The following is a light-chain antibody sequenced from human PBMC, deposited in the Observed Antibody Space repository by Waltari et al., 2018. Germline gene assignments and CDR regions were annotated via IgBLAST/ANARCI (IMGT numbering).Light chain of an antibody. V-gene: IGKV3-11*01. J-gene: IGKJ4*01. CDR3: QQGSNMPLT. CDR2: DAS. CDR1: LSVYSH. Sequence: EIVLTQSPATLSLSPGERATLSCRASLSVYSHLVGYQQKPGQAPRLIIYDASKRATGIPARFTGSGSGTDFTLTISSLDPEDFGVYYCQQGSNMPLTFGGGTKVEIK.